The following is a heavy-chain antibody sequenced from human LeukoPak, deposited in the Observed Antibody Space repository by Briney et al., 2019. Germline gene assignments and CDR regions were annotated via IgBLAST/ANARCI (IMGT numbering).Heavy chain of an antibody. J-gene: IGHJ5*02. D-gene: IGHD3-10*01. V-gene: IGHV4-4*02. CDR3: ARSLMVRGVTNWFDP. Sequence: PSETLSLTCAVSGGSISSSNWWSWVRQPPGKGLEWIGYIYHSGSTYHNPSLKSRVTISVDRSKNQFSLKLSSVTAADTAVYYCARSLMVRGVTNWFDPWGQGTLVTVSS. CDR1: GGSISSSNW. CDR2: IYHSGST.